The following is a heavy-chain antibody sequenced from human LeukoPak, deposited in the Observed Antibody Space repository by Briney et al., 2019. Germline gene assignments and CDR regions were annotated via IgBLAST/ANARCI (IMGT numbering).Heavy chain of an antibody. CDR2: IYYSGRT. CDR1: GGSINRSGYY. CDR3: AHSNTWAWYFDI. V-gene: IGHV4-39*01. Sequence: SETLSLTCIVSGGSINRSGYYWGWIRQPPGMGPEWIGSIYYSGRTYHNPSLKSRVTISVDTPKNQFSLNLTSVTAADKAVYYCAHSNTWAWYFDIWGRGTLVTVSS. D-gene: IGHD4-11*01. J-gene: IGHJ2*01.